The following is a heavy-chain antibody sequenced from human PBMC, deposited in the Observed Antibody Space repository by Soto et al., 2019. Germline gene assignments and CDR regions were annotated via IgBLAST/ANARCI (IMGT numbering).Heavy chain of an antibody. Sequence: QVQLVQSGAEVQKPGSSVKVSCKASGGTFSSYAISWVRQAPGQGLEWMGGIIPIFGTANYAQKFQGRVTITADESTSTAYMELSRLRSEDTAVYYCARDGENYGSGSYYNVYYYYGMDVWGQGTTVTVSS. J-gene: IGHJ6*02. CDR2: IIPIFGTA. V-gene: IGHV1-69*01. CDR1: GGTFSSYA. CDR3: ARDGENYGSGSYYNVYYYYGMDV. D-gene: IGHD3-10*01.